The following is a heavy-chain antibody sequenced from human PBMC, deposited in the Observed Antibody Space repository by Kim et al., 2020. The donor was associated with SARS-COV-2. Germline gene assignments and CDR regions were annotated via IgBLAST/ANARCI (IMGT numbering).Heavy chain of an antibody. D-gene: IGHD4-17*01. Sequence: GGSLRLSCAASGFTFSSYGMHWVRQAPGKGLEWVAVIWYDGSNKYYADSVKGRFTISRDNSKNTLYLQMNSLRAEDTAVYYCAKAWDYGGNYWYFDLWGRGTLVTVSS. J-gene: IGHJ2*01. CDR1: GFTFSSYG. V-gene: IGHV3-33*06. CDR2: IWYDGSNK. CDR3: AKAWDYGGNYWYFDL.